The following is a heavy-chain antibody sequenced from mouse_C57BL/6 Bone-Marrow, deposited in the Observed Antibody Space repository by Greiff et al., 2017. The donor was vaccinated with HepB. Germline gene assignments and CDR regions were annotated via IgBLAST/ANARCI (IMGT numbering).Heavy chain of an antibody. Sequence: EVQGVESGGGLVKPGGSLKLSCAASGFTFSSYTMSWVRQTPEKRLEWVATISGGGGNTYYPDSVKGRFTISRDNAKNTLYLQMSSLRSEDTALYYCAREGIYYGSSYGDAMDYWGQGTSVTVSS. J-gene: IGHJ4*01. CDR3: AREGIYYGSSYGDAMDY. CDR1: GFTFSSYT. CDR2: ISGGGGNT. D-gene: IGHD1-1*01. V-gene: IGHV5-9*01.